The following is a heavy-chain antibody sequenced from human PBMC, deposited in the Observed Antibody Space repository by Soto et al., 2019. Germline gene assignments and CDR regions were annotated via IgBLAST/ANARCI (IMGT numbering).Heavy chain of an antibody. J-gene: IGHJ4*02. CDR2: ISHDGSNK. V-gene: IGHV3-30*18. Sequence: PGGSLRLSCAASGFTFSSYGMHWVRQAPGKGLEWVAVISHDGSNKYYADSVKGRFTISRDNSKNTLYLQMNSLRAEDTAVYYCAKDRNPFDYGDCFDYWGQXTLVTVSS. D-gene: IGHD4-17*01. CDR1: GFTFSSYG. CDR3: AKDRNPFDYGDCFDY.